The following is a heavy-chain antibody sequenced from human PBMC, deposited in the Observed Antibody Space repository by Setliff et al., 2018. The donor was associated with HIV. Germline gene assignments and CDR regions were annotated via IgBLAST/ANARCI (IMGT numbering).Heavy chain of an antibody. Sequence: SETLSLTCTVSGGSVSNYYWTWIRQSAGKGLEWIGHINTSGSTKYNPSLKSRLTMSVDSSEDQFSLKLSSVTAADTAVYYCARDRLTYYFDYWGQGILVTVSS. CDR2: INTSGST. CDR3: ARDRLTYYFDY. J-gene: IGHJ4*02. CDR1: GGSVSNYY. V-gene: IGHV4-4*07. D-gene: IGHD3-22*01.